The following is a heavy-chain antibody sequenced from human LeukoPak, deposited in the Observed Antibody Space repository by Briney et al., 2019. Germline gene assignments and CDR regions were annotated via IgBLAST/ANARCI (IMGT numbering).Heavy chain of an antibody. CDR3: GRVDYILDY. D-gene: IGHD4-11*01. J-gene: IGHJ4*02. Sequence: PSETLSLTCAVYGGSFSGDYWSWIRQPPGKGLEWIGSIYRSGSAYYNPSLKSRVTISVDTTKNQFSLRVTSVTAADTAVYYCGRVDYILDYWGQGTLVTVSS. CDR1: GGSFSGDY. CDR2: IYRSGSA. V-gene: IGHV4-34*01.